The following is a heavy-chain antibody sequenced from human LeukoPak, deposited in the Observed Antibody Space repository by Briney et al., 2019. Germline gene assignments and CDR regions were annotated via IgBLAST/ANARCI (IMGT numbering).Heavy chain of an antibody. V-gene: IGHV4-39*01. CDR2: VYYRGNT. J-gene: IGHJ4*02. CDR1: GGSISSTTYY. Sequence: PSETLSLTCTVSGGSISSTTYYWGWIRQPPGKGLEWIGSVYYRGNTYYNPSLKSRVTISVVTSKSQFSLRLNSVTAADTSVYYCARLWSGLRPPEYWGQGTLVTVSS. CDR3: ARLWSGLRPPEY. D-gene: IGHD3-3*01.